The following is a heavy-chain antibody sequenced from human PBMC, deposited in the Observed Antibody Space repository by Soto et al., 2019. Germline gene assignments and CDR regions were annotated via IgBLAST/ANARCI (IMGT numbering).Heavy chain of an antibody. D-gene: IGHD1-1*01. CDR2: IKRDGSET. CDR3: GGDGKNWNDFDC. J-gene: IGHJ4*02. Sequence: GGSLRLSCAAPTFIFSTYWMTWVRQAPGKGLEWVANIKRDGSETHYADSVKGRVTISRDNAKNSLYLQMNSLRVEDTAVYYWGGDGKNWNDFDCWGQGPLVTVSS. CDR1: TFIFSTYW. V-gene: IGHV3-7*01.